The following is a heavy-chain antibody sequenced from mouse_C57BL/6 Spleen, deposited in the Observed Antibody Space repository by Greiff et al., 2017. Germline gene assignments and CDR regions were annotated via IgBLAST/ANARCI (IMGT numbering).Heavy chain of an antibody. Sequence: VQLQQSGPVLVKPGASVKMPCKASGYTFTDYYMNWVKQSHGKSLEWIGVINPYNGGTSYNQKFKGKATLTVDKSSSTAYMELNSLTSEDSAVYYCARNWDYFDYWGQGTTLTVSS. D-gene: IGHD4-1*01. CDR3: ARNWDYFDY. V-gene: IGHV1-19*01. CDR1: GYTFTDYY. J-gene: IGHJ2*01. CDR2: INPYNGGT.